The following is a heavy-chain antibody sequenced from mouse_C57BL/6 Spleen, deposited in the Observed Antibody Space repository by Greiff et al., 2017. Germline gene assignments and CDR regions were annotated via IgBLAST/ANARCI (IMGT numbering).Heavy chain of an antibody. CDR1: GFNIKDDY. V-gene: IGHV14-4*01. CDR3: TSLQAFITTVVADYAMDY. J-gene: IGHJ4*01. D-gene: IGHD1-1*01. CDR2: IDPENGDT. Sequence: EVQLQQSGAELVRPGASVKLSCTASGFNIKDDYMHWVKQRPEQGLEWIGWIDPENGDTEYASKFQGKATITADTSSNTAYLQLSSLTSEDTAVYYCTSLQAFITTVVADYAMDYGGQGASVTVSS.